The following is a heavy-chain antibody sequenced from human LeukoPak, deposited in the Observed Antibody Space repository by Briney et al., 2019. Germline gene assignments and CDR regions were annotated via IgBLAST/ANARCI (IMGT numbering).Heavy chain of an antibody. CDR1: GYSISSGYY. D-gene: IGHD3-22*01. CDR2: IDHSGST. J-gene: IGHJ5*02. Sequence: SETLSLTCTVSGYSISSGYYWGWIRQPPGKGLEWTGSIDHSGSTYYNPSLKSRITISVDTSKNQFSLKLSSVTAADTAVYYCARDYYDSSGYLRTNWFDPWGQGTLVTVSS. V-gene: IGHV4-38-2*02. CDR3: ARDYYDSSGYLRTNWFDP.